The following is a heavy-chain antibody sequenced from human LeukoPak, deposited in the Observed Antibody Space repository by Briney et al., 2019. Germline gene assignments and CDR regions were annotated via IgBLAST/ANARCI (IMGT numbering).Heavy chain of an antibody. V-gene: IGHV1-58*01. D-gene: IGHD3-3*01. J-gene: IGHJ4*02. CDR2: IVVGSGNT. CDR3: AVLPGGFWSGYLGDY. Sequence: GTSVKVSCKASGFTFTSSAVQWVRQARGQRLEWIGWIVVGSGNTNYAQKSQERVTITRDMSTSTAYMELSSLRSEDTAVYYCAVLPGGFWSGYLGDYWGQGTLVTVSS. CDR1: GFTFTSSA.